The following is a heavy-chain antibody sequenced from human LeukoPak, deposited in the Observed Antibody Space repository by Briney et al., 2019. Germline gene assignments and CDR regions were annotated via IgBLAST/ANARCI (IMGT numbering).Heavy chain of an antibody. D-gene: IGHD3-10*01. CDR3: ARVDLWFGESLFDY. CDR1: GGSISSSNW. V-gene: IGHV4-4*02. Sequence: PSETLSLTCAVSGGSISSSNWWSWVRQPPGKGLEWIGEIYHSGSTNYNPSLKSRVTISVDKFKNQFSLKLSSVTAADTAVYYCARVDLWFGESLFDYWGQGTLVTVSS. CDR2: IYHSGST. J-gene: IGHJ4*02.